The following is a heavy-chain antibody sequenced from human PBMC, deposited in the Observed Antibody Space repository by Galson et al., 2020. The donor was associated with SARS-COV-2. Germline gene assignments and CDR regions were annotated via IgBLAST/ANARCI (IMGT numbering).Heavy chain of an antibody. D-gene: IGHD3-3*01. V-gene: IGHV4-31*02. CDR1: GGSISSGGYY. CDR3: ARVCGPRITIFGVVDYYYYMDV. Sequence: SQTLSLTCTVSGGSISSGGYYWSWIRQHPGKGLEWIGYIYYSGSTYYNPSLNSRVTISVDTSKNQFSLKLSYVTAADTAVYYCARVCGPRITIFGVVDYYYYMDVWGKGTTVTVSS. CDR2: IYYSGST. J-gene: IGHJ6*03.